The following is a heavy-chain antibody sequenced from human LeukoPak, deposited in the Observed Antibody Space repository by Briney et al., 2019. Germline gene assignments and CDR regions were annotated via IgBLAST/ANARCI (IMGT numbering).Heavy chain of an antibody. CDR3: GRGGGTFDY. Sequence: PSETLSLTCTVSGGSISSYYWSWIRQAPGKGLEWIGYIFYSGNTNYNPSLKSRVSISVDTSKNQFSLKLSSVTAADTAVFYCGRGGGTFDYWGQGILVTVSS. CDR2: IFYSGNT. CDR1: GGSISSYY. D-gene: IGHD3-16*01. V-gene: IGHV4-59*01. J-gene: IGHJ4*02.